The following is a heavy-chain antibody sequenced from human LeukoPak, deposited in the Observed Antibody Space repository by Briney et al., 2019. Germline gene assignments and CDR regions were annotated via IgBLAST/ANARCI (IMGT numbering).Heavy chain of an antibody. D-gene: IGHD6-19*01. Sequence: ASVKVSCKASGYTFTSYGISWVRQAPGQGLEWIGWISAYNGNTNDAQKLQGRVTMTTDTSTSTAYMELRSLRSDDTAVYYCARDLGRRSLDFIAVAGFDYYYYGMDVWGQGTTVTVSS. CDR3: ARDLGRRSLDFIAVAGFDYYYYGMDV. CDR1: GYTFTSYG. J-gene: IGHJ6*02. CDR2: ISAYNGNT. V-gene: IGHV1-18*01.